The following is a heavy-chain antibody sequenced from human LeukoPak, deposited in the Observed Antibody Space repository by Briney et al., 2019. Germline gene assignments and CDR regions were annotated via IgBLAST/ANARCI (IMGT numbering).Heavy chain of an antibody. CDR2: IYYSGST. D-gene: IGHD1-26*01. V-gene: IGHV4-59*01. CDR3: ASVLVGATTVDY. Sequence: SETLSLTCAVYGGSFSGYYWSWIRQPPGKGLEWIGHIYYSGSTNYNPSLKSRVTISLDTSKNQFSLKLSSVTAADTAVYYCASVLVGATTVDYWGQGTLVTVSS. J-gene: IGHJ4*02. CDR1: GGSFSGYY.